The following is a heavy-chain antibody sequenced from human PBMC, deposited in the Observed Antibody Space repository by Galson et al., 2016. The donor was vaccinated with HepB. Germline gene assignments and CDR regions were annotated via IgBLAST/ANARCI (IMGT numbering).Heavy chain of an antibody. D-gene: IGHD3-10*01. Sequence: SLRLSCAASGFTFSSYGMRWVRQAPGKGLEWVAVISYDGSNKYYADSVKGRFTISRDNSKNTLYLQMNSLRAEDTAVYYCAKENYGSWSLNDYYYGMDVWGQGTTVTVSS. CDR1: GFTFSSYG. J-gene: IGHJ6*02. V-gene: IGHV3-30*18. CDR3: AKENYGSWSLNDYYYGMDV. CDR2: ISYDGSNK.